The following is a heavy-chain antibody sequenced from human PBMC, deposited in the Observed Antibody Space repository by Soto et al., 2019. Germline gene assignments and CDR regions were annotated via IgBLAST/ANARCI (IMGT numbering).Heavy chain of an antibody. J-gene: IGHJ4*02. CDR3: ASAIDATTATSLDY. V-gene: IGHV1-3*01. CDR1: GYTFSGSV. D-gene: IGHD4-17*01. CDR2: INADNGNT. Sequence: QVQLVQSGAEVKKPGASVKVSCKASGYTFSGSVMHWVRQAPGQGLEWMGWINADNGNTKYSQKFQGRVTMTWDTSASTAYMELSSLRSEDTAIYYCASAIDATTATSLDYWGQGTLVTVSS.